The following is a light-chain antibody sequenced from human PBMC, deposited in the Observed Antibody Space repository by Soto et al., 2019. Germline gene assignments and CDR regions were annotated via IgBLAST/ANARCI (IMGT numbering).Light chain of an antibody. J-gene: IGLJ2*01. CDR1: SSNIGAGYD. CDR3: QSYDTSLSVV. CDR2: GNS. V-gene: IGLV1-40*01. Sequence: QSVLTQPPSVSGAPGQRVTISCTGSSSNIGAGYDVHWYQQLPGTAPKLLMYGNSNRPSGVPDRFSGSKSGTSASLAITGLQAEDEADHYCQSYDTSLSVVFGGGTKLTVL.